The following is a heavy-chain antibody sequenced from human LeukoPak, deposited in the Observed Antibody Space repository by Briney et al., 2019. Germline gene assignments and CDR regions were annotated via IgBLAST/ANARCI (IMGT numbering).Heavy chain of an antibody. Sequence: GGSLKLSCAASGFTLSSHWMTWVRQAPGKGLEWVANINQDGSAKYYVDSVRGRFTISRDNAKNSMHLQMNSLRAEDTAVYYCARWEIRGTAHQLDYWGQGTLVTVSS. CDR1: GFTLSSHW. J-gene: IGHJ4*02. V-gene: IGHV3-7*01. CDR2: INQDGSAK. D-gene: IGHD1-7*01. CDR3: ARWEIRGTAHQLDY.